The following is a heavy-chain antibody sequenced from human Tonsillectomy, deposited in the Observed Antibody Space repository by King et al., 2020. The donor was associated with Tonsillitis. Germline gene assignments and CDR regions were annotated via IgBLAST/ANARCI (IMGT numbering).Heavy chain of an antibody. CDR1: GGTFSSYA. CDR3: AREGANYYDSSGWDY. V-gene: IGHV1-69*14. J-gene: IGHJ4*02. CDR2: IIVTFGTT. D-gene: IGHD3-22*01. Sequence: QPVQSGAEVKKPGSSVNVSCKAFGGTFSSYAISWVRQAPGQGLEWMGGIIVTFGTTNYAQTVQGRVTITADTSTSTAYMELSSLRSEDTAVYYCAREGANYYDSSGWDYWGQGTLVTVSS.